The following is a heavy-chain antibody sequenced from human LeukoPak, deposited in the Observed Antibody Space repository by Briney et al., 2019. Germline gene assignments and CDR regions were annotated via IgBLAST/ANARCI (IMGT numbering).Heavy chain of an antibody. CDR3: ARPGGDAAGVETWFDP. J-gene: IGHJ5*02. Sequence: ASVKVSCKTSGYTFTAHYMHWVRQAPGQGLEWMGWINPNSGGTKYAQNFQGRVTMTRDTSIRTFYMELSRLRSDDTAVYYCARPGGDAAGVETWFDPWGPGTLVIVSS. D-gene: IGHD6-13*01. V-gene: IGHV1-2*02. CDR1: GYTFTAHY. CDR2: INPNSGGT.